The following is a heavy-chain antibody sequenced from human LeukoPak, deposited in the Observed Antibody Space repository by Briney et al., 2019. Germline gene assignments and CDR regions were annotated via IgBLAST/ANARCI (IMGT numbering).Heavy chain of an antibody. CDR3: ARDSPRYYGSGTPRVGMFSWFDP. CDR1: GFTFSSYS. V-gene: IGHV3-21*01. D-gene: IGHD3-10*01. Sequence: GGSLRLSCAASGFTFSSYSMNWVRQAPGKGLEWVSSISSSSSYIYYADSVKGRFTISRDNAKNSLYLQMNSLRAEDTAVYYCARDSPRYYGSGTPRVGMFSWFDPWGQGTLVTVSS. CDR2: ISSSSSYI. J-gene: IGHJ5*02.